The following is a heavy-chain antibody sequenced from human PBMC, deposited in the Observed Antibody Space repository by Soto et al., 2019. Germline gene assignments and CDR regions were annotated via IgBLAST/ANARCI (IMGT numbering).Heavy chain of an antibody. V-gene: IGHV3-7*01. D-gene: IGHD5-18*01. Sequence: AGGSLRLSCAASGFTFSNYWMSWVRQAPGKGLEWVANIKQDGSEKYYVDSVKGRFTISRDNAKNSLYLQMNSLRAEDTAVYYCARGSGYSAVYYYGMDVWGQGTTVTVSS. CDR3: ARGSGYSAVYYYGMDV. CDR2: IKQDGSEK. CDR1: GFTFSNYW. J-gene: IGHJ6*02.